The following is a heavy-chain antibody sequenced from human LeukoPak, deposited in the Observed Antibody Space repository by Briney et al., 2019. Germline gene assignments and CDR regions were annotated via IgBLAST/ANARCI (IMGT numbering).Heavy chain of an antibody. D-gene: IGHD3-22*01. CDR1: GYTFTGYY. J-gene: IGHJ4*02. CDR3: ARDPRPSYDSSDYYYPGDY. V-gene: IGHV1-2*06. Sequence: ASVKVSCKASGYTFTGYYMHWVRQAPGQGLEWMGRINPNSGGTNYAQKFQGRVTMTRDTSISTAYMELSRLRSDDTAAYYCARDPRPSYDSSDYYYPGDYWGQGTLVTVSS. CDR2: INPNSGGT.